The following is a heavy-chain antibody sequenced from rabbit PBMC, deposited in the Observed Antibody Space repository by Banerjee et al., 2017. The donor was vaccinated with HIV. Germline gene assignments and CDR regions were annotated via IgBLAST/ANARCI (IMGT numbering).Heavy chain of an antibody. CDR3: ARNYDPGVGYGYSGFNL. J-gene: IGHJ4*01. CDR1: GFSFSSSYW. CDR2: IDGGSSGGT. Sequence: QSLEESGGDLVKPGASLTLTCTASGFSFSSSYWICWVRQAPGKGLEWIACIDGGSSGGTVYASWAKGRFTVSKTSSTTVTLQMTSLTAADTAAYFCARNYDPGVGYGYSGFNLWGQGTLVTVS. D-gene: IGHD6-1*01. V-gene: IGHV1S40*01.